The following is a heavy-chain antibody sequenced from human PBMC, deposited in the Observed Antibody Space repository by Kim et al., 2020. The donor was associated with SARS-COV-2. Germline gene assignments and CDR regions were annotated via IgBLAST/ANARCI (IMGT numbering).Heavy chain of an antibody. CDR3: MKGVDCWSGYGWFDS. D-gene: IGHD3-3*01. CDR2: IRSKAYAWTS. V-gene: IGHV3-49*04. Sequence: GGSLRLSCIASGFNLGDYGVSWVRQAPGKGLEWVGCIRSKAYAWTSEYATSVKGRFTISRDDSKNIAYVQMNSLKIEDTAVYYCMKGVDCWSGYGWFDSWGRGTPVTVSS. CDR1: GFNLGDYG. J-gene: IGHJ5*01.